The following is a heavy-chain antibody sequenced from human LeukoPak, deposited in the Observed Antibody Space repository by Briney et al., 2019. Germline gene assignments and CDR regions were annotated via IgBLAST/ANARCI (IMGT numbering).Heavy chain of an antibody. V-gene: IGHV4-61*02. CDR3: ARDLWGSGIDN. Sequence: SETLSLTCTVSGGSIRSGSYYWSWIRQPAGKGLEWIGRIYTSRSTNYNPSLKSRVTISVDMSKNQFSLKLSSVTAADTALYYCARDLWGSGIDNWGQGTLVTVSS. CDR2: IYTSRST. J-gene: IGHJ4*02. D-gene: IGHD3-10*01. CDR1: GGSIRSGSYY.